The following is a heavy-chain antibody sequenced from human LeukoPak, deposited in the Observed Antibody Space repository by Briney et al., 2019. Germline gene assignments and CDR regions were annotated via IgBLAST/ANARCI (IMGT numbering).Heavy chain of an antibody. CDR2: IRSDGGDK. V-gene: IGHV3-30*02. J-gene: IGHJ4*02. Sequence: GGSLRLSCAASGFTLSTFGMHWVRQAPGKGLEWVAFIRSDGGDKYYADSVKGRFTLSRDNSKNTLYLQVNSLRAEDAAVYYCARDTVINEGFWGQGTLVTVSS. CDR3: ARDTVINEGF. CDR1: GFTLSTFG. D-gene: IGHD4-17*01.